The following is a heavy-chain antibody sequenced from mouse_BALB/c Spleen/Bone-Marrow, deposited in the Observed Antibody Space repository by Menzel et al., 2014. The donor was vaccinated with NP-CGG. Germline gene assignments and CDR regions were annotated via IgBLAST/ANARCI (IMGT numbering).Heavy chain of an antibody. CDR2: TDPYYGGT. Sequence: EVQLQQSGPELEKPGASVKISCKASGYSFTDYNMNWVKQSNGKSLEWIGSTDPYYGGTSYNQKFKGKATLTVDKSSNTAYMQLKSLTSEDSAVYYCTRDGYYEGFYAMDYWGQGTSVTVSS. CDR1: GYSFTDYN. J-gene: IGHJ4*01. D-gene: IGHD2-3*01. V-gene: IGHV1-39*01. CDR3: TRDGYYEGFYAMDY.